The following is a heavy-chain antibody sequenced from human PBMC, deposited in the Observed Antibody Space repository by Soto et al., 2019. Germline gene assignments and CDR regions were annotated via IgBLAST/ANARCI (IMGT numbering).Heavy chain of an antibody. V-gene: IGHV2-5*02. CDR3: AHRGYYDSSGYYQYYFDY. CDR1: GFSLSTSGVG. D-gene: IGHD3-22*01. J-gene: IGHJ4*02. CDR2: IYWDDDK. Sequence: QITLKESGPTLVKPTQTLTLTCTFSGFSLSTSGVGVGWIRQPPGKALEWLALIYWDDDKRYSPSLKSRLTITKDTSKHQVVLTMTNMDPVDTATYYCAHRGYYDSSGYYQYYFDYWGQGTLVTVSS.